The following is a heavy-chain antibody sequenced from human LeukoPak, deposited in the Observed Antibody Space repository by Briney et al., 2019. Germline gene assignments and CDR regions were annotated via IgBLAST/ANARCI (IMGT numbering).Heavy chain of an antibody. V-gene: IGHV3-15*01. Sequence: GGSLRLSCAASGFTFRNAWMSWVRQAPGKGLEWVGRIKSKTEGGTTDYAAPVKGRFTISRDDSTNTLYLQINSTKTGDTAVYYCTTDTIRRLYDYVWGSYQDYWGQGTLVTVSS. J-gene: IGHJ4*02. D-gene: IGHD3-16*02. CDR3: TTDTIRRLYDYVWGSYQDY. CDR1: GFTFRNAW. CDR2: IKSKTEGGTT.